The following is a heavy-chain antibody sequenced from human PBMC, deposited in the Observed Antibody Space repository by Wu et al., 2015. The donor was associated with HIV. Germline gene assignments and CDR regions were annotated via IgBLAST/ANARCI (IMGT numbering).Heavy chain of an antibody. CDR1: DYTFTSYG. D-gene: IGHD3-10*01. J-gene: IGHJ5*02. V-gene: IGHV1-18*01. Sequence: QVQLVQSGAEVKKPGASVKVSCKASDYTFTSYGISWVRQAPGQGLEWMGWISAYNGNTNYAQKLQGRVTMTTDTSTSTAYMELRSLRSDDTAVYYCARISYYGSGSYISWFDPWGQGTLVTVSS. CDR3: ARISYYGSGSYISWFDP. CDR2: ISAYNGNT.